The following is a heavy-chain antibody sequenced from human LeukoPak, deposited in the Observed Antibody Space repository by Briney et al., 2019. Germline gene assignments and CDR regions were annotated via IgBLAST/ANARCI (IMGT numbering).Heavy chain of an antibody. CDR2: IYYSGST. CDR1: GGSISSSSYY. Sequence: KPSETLSLTCTVSGGSISSSSYYWGWIRQPPGKGLEWIGSIYYSGSTYYNPSLKSRVTISVDTSKNQFSLKLSSVTAADTAVYYCATKDIGFDPWGQGTLVTVSS. D-gene: IGHD5-12*01. J-gene: IGHJ5*02. CDR3: ATKDIGFDP. V-gene: IGHV4-39*07.